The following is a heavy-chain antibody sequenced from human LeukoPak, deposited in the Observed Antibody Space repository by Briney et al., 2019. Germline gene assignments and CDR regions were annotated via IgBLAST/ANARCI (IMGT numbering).Heavy chain of an antibody. D-gene: IGHD2-21*02. CDR1: GGSISSYY. Sequence: SETLSLTCTVSGGSISSYYWSWIRQPPGKGLEWIGYIYYSGSTNYNPSLKSRVTISVDTSKNQFSLKLSSVTAADTAVYYCARERYLSGGDLSYFDYWGQGTLVTVSS. CDR3: ARERYLSGGDLSYFDY. CDR2: IYYSGST. J-gene: IGHJ4*02. V-gene: IGHV4-59*12.